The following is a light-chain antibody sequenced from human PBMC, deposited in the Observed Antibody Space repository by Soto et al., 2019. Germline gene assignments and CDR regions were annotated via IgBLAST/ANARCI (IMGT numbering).Light chain of an antibody. Sequence: EIVLTQSPATLSLSPGERATLSCRASQSVSSYLAWYQQKPGQAPRLLIYDASTRATGIPARFSGSGPGTDFTLTISSREPEDFAFYYCQQRSNGPPSLTFGGGTKVEIK. J-gene: IGKJ4*01. CDR1: QSVSSY. CDR3: QQRSNGPPSLT. CDR2: DAS. V-gene: IGKV3-11*01.